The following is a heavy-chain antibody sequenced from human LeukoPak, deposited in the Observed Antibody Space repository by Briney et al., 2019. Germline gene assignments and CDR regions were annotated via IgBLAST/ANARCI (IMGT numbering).Heavy chain of an antibody. CDR3: ARQYSGSYSDY. CDR1: GGSINFYY. CDR2: ISYSGST. V-gene: IGHV4-59*08. D-gene: IGHD1-26*01. J-gene: IGHJ4*02. Sequence: PSETLSLTCTVSGGSINFYYWHWMRQPPGKGLECIGYISYSGSTNYNPSLTSRVTISVDTSKNQFSLKLSSVTAADTAVYYCARQYSGSYSDYWGQGTLVTVSS.